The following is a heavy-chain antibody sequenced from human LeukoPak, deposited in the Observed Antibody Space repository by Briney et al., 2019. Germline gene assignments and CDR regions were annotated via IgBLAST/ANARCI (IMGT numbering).Heavy chain of an antibody. V-gene: IGHV4-30-4*01. Sequence: SETLSLTCTVSDGSISSGDYYWSWIRQPPGKGLEWLGYIYYSGSTYYNPSLKSRVTISVDTSKNQFSLKLSSVTAADTAVYYCARVSPYSSSWNRDYWGQGTLVTVSS. CDR3: ARVSPYSSSWNRDY. CDR1: DGSISSGDYY. D-gene: IGHD6-13*01. CDR2: IYYSGST. J-gene: IGHJ4*02.